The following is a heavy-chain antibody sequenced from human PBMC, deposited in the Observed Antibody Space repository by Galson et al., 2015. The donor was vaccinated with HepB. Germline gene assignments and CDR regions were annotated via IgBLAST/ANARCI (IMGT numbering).Heavy chain of an antibody. V-gene: IGHV3-21*01. CDR2: ISSSRTSI. D-gene: IGHD3/OR15-3a*01. Sequence: SLRLSCAASGFTFSTYSMTWVRQAPGKGLEWVASISSSRTSISYADSVKGRFTISRDDAKNSLYLQMNSLRAEDTAVHYCARELSNPKDYYFDHWGQGTLVTVSS. CDR3: ARELSNPKDYYFDH. CDR1: GFTFSTYS. J-gene: IGHJ4*02.